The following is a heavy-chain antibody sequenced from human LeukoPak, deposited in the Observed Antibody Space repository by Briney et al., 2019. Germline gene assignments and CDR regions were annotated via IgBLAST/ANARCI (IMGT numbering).Heavy chain of an antibody. CDR3: ARGDSGSYRSRVPFDI. Sequence: AGESLKISCAASGFTFSSYAMHWVRQAPGKGLEYVSAISSNGGSTYYANSVKGRFTISRDNSKNTLYLQMGSLRAEDMAVYYCARGDSGSYRSRVPFDIWGQGTMVTVSS. D-gene: IGHD1-26*01. J-gene: IGHJ3*02. CDR1: GFTFSSYA. V-gene: IGHV3-64*01. CDR2: ISSNGGST.